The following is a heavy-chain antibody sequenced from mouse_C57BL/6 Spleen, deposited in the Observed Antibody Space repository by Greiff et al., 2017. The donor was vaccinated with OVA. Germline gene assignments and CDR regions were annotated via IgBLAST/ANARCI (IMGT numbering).Heavy chain of an antibody. CDR1: GYSITSGYY. CDR2: ISYDGSN. V-gene: IGHV3-6*01. J-gene: IGHJ2*01. CDR3: ARDWNYGY. D-gene: IGHD1-1*01. Sequence: EVQLQQSGPGLVKPSQSLSLTCSVTGYSITSGYYWNWIRQFPGNKLEWMGYISYDGSNNYNPSLKNRISITRDTSKNQFFLKLNSVTTEDTATYYCARDWNYGYWGQGTTLTVSS.